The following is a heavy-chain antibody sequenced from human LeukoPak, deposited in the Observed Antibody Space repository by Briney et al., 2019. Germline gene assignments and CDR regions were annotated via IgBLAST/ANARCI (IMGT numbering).Heavy chain of an antibody. Sequence: PGGSLRLSSAASGFTFYTFPMTWVRQAPGEGLEWVSAISARGDSTYYADSVKGRFTISRDNSKDTLYLQMDSLRADDTAVYYCAKDRGYWGQGTLVTVSS. CDR3: AKDRGY. CDR2: ISARGDST. CDR1: GFTFYTFP. V-gene: IGHV3-23*01. J-gene: IGHJ4*02.